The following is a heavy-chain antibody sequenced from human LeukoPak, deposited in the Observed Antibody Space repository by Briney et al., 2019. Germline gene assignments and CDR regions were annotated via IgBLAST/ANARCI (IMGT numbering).Heavy chain of an antibody. V-gene: IGHV3-15*01. J-gene: IGHJ4*02. CDR2: IKSKSDGETT. D-gene: IGHD3-22*01. CDR1: GFTFSNGW. CDR3: TANDTYYYDSSGYFQPFDC. Sequence: PGGSLRLSCAASGFTFSNGWMNWVRQAPGKGLEWVGRIKSKSDGETTDYAAPVKGRFIISRDDSKNTLYLQMNSLKTEDTAVYYCTANDTYYYDSSGYFQPFDCWGQGTLVTVSP.